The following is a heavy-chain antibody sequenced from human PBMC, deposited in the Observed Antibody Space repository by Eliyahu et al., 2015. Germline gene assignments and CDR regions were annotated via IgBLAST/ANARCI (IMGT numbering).Heavy chain of an antibody. CDR3: ARVAAAGQFDY. J-gene: IGHJ4*02. V-gene: IGHV3-48*02. CDR2: ISGSSITI. CDR1: XFPFRSYS. Sequence: EVQLVXSGGGLXQPGGXLXLSCAAXXFPFRSYSMTWVRQAPGKGREGVSYISGSSITIYYADSVKGRFTISRDNAKNSLYLQMNSLRDEDTAVYYCARVAAAGQFDYWGQGTLVTVSS. D-gene: IGHD6-13*01.